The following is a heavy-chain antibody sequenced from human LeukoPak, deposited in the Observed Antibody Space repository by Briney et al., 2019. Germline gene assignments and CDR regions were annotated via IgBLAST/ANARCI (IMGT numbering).Heavy chain of an antibody. V-gene: IGHV3-23*01. J-gene: IGHJ4*02. CDR2: ISGSGGST. CDR1: GFTFSSYG. Sequence: TGGSLRLSCAVSGFTFSSYGMSWVRQAPGKGLEWVFTISGSGGSTYYADSVKGRFTISRDNSKNTLFLQMNSLRAEDTAVYYCAKDALRAVPYYFDYWGQGTLVTVSS. CDR3: AKDALRAVPYYFDY. D-gene: IGHD3-10*01.